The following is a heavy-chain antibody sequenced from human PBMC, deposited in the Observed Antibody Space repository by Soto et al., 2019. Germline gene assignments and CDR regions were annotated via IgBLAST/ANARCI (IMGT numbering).Heavy chain of an antibody. J-gene: IGHJ4*02. CDR3: ARSIAAAVDFDY. D-gene: IGHD6-13*01. CDR2: ISAYNGNT. V-gene: IGHV1-18*01. Sequence: ASVKVSCKAAGYTFTSYGISWVRQAPGQGLEWMGWISAYNGNTNYAQKLQGRVTMTTDTSTSTAYMELRSLRSDDTAVYYCARSIAAAVDFDYWGQGTLVTVSS. CDR1: GYTFTSYG.